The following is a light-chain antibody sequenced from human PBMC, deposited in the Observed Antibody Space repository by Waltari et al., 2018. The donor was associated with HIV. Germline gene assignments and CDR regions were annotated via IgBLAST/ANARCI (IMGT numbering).Light chain of an antibody. CDR2: WAS. J-gene: IGKJ2*01. V-gene: IGKV4-1*01. CDR3: QQYFSPPYT. Sequence: DTVMTQSPDSLAVSLGERASINCKSSRSLLYSSTNKNYVAWYQQKPGQVPKLLIYWASTRESGVPDRFSGSGSGTDFTLTISNLQAEDVAVYFCQQYFSPPYTFGQGTKLEIK. CDR1: RSLLYSSTNKNY.